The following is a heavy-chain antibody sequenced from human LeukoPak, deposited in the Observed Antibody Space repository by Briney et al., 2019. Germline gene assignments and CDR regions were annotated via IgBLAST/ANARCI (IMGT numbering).Heavy chain of an antibody. CDR2: ISGSGGST. Sequence: GGSLRLSCAASGFTFSSYAMSWVRQALGKGLEWVSAISGSGGSTYYADSVKGRFTISRDNAKSSLYLQMNSLRAEDTAVYYCARQVREWELSFDYWGQGTLVTVSS. CDR1: GFTFSSYA. CDR3: ARQVREWELSFDY. V-gene: IGHV3-23*01. J-gene: IGHJ4*02. D-gene: IGHD1-26*01.